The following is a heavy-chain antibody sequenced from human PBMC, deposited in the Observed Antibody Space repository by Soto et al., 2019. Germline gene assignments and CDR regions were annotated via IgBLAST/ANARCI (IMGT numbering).Heavy chain of an antibody. Sequence: QITLKESGPPLVKPTQTLTLTCTFSGFSLSTSGVGVGWIRQPPGKALEWLALIYWDDDKRYSPSLKSRLTITKDTSKNQVVLTMTNMDPVDTATYYCAHRKGVCYYDSSGDYAFDIWGQGTMVTVSS. D-gene: IGHD3-22*01. CDR3: AHRKGVCYYDSSGDYAFDI. CDR2: IYWDDDK. J-gene: IGHJ3*02. V-gene: IGHV2-5*02. CDR1: GFSLSTSGVG.